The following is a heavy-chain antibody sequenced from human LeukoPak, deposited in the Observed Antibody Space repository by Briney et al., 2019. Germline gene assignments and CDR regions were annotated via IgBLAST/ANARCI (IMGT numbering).Heavy chain of an antibody. CDR2: ISSSSSYI. D-gene: IGHD1-26*01. CDR1: GFTFSSYS. V-gene: IGHV3-21*04. Sequence: PGGSLRLSCAASGFTFSSYSMNWVRQAPGKGLEWVSSISSSSSYIYYADSVKGRFTISRDNSKNTLYLQMNSLRAEDTAVYYCANSMYSGRNLEYYYYGMDVWGQGTTVTVSS. CDR3: ANSMYSGRNLEYYYYGMDV. J-gene: IGHJ6*02.